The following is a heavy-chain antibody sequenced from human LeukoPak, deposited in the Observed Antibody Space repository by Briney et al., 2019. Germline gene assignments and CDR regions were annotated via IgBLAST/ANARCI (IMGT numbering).Heavy chain of an antibody. D-gene: IGHD6-6*01. CDR2: ISPYNDNT. CDR1: GYTFTSFG. J-gene: IGHJ4*02. V-gene: IGHV1-18*01. Sequence: GASVKVSCKASGYTFTSFGISWVRQVPGQGFEWMGWISPYNDNTNYAQKFQGRVTMTTDTSMSTVFMELRGLRSDDTAVYYCARGGAARPFWGQGTLVTVSS. CDR3: ARGGAARPF.